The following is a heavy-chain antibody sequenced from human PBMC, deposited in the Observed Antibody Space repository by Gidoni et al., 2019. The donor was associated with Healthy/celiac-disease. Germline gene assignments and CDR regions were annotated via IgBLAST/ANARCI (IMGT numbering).Heavy chain of an antibody. Sequence: QVHMVESGGGVVQPGRSLGHAREAAGLHFSSYGMQWVGQAHGKVLEWVAVISYYLSHKYYAGSMKGRFTISRDNSKNTLYLQTTSLSAEDTAVYCCAKGVGGSSNDWGQGTLVTVSS. D-gene: IGHD1-26*01. V-gene: IGHV3-30*18. J-gene: IGHJ4*02. CDR3: AKGVGGSSND. CDR2: ISYYLSHK. CDR1: GLHFSSYG.